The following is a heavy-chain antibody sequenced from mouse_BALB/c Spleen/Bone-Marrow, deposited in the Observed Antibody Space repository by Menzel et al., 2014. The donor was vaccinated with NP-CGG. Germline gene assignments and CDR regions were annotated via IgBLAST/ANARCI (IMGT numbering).Heavy chain of an antibody. V-gene: IGHV1-9*01. CDR1: GYTFSSYW. J-gene: IGHJ4*01. CDR3: ARGIDYYAMDY. Sequence: VQRVESGAELMKPGASVKISCKATGYTFSSYWIEWVKQRPGHGLEWIGEILPGSGSTNYNEKFKGKATFTADTSSNTAYMQLSSLTSEDSAVYYCARGIDYYAMDYRGQGTSVTVSS. CDR2: ILPGSGST.